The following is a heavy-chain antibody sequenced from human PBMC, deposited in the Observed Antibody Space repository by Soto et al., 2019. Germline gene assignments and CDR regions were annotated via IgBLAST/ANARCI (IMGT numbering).Heavy chain of an antibody. V-gene: IGHV4-34*01. CDR1: GGSFSGYY. CDR2: INHSGST. CDR3: ARGERAVAVAGIVCLDP. Sequence: SETLSLTCAVYGGSFSGYYWGGIRQPPGKGLEWIGEINHSGSTNYNPSLKSRVTISVDTSKNQFSLKLSFVTAADRAVYYCARGERAVAVAGIVCLDPWGQGTLVTSPQ. J-gene: IGHJ5*02. D-gene: IGHD6-19*01.